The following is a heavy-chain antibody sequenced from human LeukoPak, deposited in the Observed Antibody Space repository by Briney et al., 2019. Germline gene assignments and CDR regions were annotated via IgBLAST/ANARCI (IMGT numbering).Heavy chain of an antibody. CDR3: AKALYDFWSAAFDY. V-gene: IGHV3-23*01. CDR1: GFTFSSYA. D-gene: IGHD3-3*01. Sequence: GGSVRLSCAASGFTFSSYAMSWVRQAPGKGLEWVSAISGSGGSTYYADSVKGRFTISRDNSKNTLYLQMNSLRAEDTAVYYCAKALYDFWSAAFDYWGQGTLVTVSS. CDR2: ISGSGGST. J-gene: IGHJ4*02.